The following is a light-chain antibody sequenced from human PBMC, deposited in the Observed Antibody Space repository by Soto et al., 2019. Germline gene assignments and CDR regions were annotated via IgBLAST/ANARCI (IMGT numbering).Light chain of an antibody. Sequence: EVVMPQSPATLSVSPGERATLSCRASQSVSSSYLAWYQQKPGQAPRLLIYGASTRATGIPARFSGSGSGTEFTLTISILQSEDFTIYYCQYYNNWLATFGGGTKVDIK. CDR3: QYYNNWLAT. J-gene: IGKJ4*01. CDR1: QSVSSSY. CDR2: GAS. V-gene: IGKV3-15*01.